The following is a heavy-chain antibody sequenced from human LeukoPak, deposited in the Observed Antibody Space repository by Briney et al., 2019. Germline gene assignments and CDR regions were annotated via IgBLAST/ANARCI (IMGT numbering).Heavy chain of an antibody. CDR2: ISSNGGST. V-gene: IGHV3-64D*06. D-gene: IGHD6-13*01. Sequence: GGSLRLSCSASGFTFSSYAMHWVRQAPGKGLEYVSAISSNGGSTYYADSVKGRFTISRDNSKNTLYLQMSSLRAEDTAVYYCVKGGSSSWYPFDYWGQGTLSPSPQ. J-gene: IGHJ4*02. CDR3: VKGGSSSWYPFDY. CDR1: GFTFSSYA.